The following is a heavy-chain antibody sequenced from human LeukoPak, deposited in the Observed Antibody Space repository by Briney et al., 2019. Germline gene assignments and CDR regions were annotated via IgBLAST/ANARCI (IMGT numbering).Heavy chain of an antibody. V-gene: IGHV3-74*01. J-gene: IGHJ4*02. Sequence: PGGSLRLSCAASGFTFSSYWMHWVRHVPGKGLVWVSRINSDGSSTSYADSVKGRFTISRDNAKNTLYLQMNSLRAEDTAVYYCARVSSGWYYFDYWGQGTLVTVSS. D-gene: IGHD6-19*01. CDR2: INSDGSST. CDR1: GFTFSSYW. CDR3: ARVSSGWYYFDY.